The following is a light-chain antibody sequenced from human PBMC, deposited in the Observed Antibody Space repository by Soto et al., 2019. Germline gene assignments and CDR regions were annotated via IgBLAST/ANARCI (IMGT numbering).Light chain of an antibody. J-gene: IGKJ3*01. CDR2: DAS. V-gene: IGKV3-11*01. Sequence: EMVLTLFPATLSESPWERVTLSCRASQSVSTNVAWYQQKPGEAPRFLIYDASNRATGIPARFSGSGSGTDFTLTISSLEPEDFAVYYGQQRSNWLFGPGTMWIS. CDR1: QSVSTN. CDR3: QQRSNWL.